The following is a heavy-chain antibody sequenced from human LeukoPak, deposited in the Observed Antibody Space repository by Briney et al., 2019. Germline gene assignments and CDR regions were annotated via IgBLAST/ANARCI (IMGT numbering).Heavy chain of an antibody. Sequence: GGSLRLSCAASGLTLSDYVMSWVRQAPGKGLEWVSAISGSGGSPYYADSVKGRFTVSRDNSKNTLYLQMNSLRAEDTALYYCARARYNWNNEAWFDPWGQGTLVTVSS. V-gene: IGHV3-23*01. CDR1: GLTLSDYV. CDR3: ARARYNWNNEAWFDP. D-gene: IGHD1/OR15-1a*01. CDR2: ISGSGGSP. J-gene: IGHJ5*02.